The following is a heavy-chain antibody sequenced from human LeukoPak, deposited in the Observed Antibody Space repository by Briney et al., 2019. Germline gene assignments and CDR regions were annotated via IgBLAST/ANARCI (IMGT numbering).Heavy chain of an antibody. CDR1: GYTFTSYD. CDR3: ARREQWLVGDDY. D-gene: IGHD6-19*01. V-gene: IGHV1-8*01. CDR2: MNPNSGNT. Sequence: ASVTVSCKASGYTFTSYDINWVRQATGQGLEWMGWMNPNSGNTGYAQKFQGRVTMTTDTSTSTAYMELRSLRSDDTAVYYCARREQWLVGDDYWGQGTLVTVSS. J-gene: IGHJ4*02.